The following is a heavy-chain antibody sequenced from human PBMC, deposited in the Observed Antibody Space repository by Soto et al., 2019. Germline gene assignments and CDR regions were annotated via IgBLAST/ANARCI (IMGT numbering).Heavy chain of an antibody. CDR2: IKSKTDGGTT. D-gene: IGHD4-17*01. CDR1: GFTFSNAW. V-gene: IGHV3-15*07. CDR3: TTDHAPATGTTPAGAFDI. J-gene: IGHJ3*02. Sequence: EVQLVESGGGLVKPGGSLRLSCAASGFTFSNAWMNWVRQAPGKGLEWVGRIKSKTDGGTTDYAAPVKGRFTISRDDSKNTLYLQMNSLKTEDTAVYYCTTDHAPATGTTPAGAFDIWGQGTMVTVSS.